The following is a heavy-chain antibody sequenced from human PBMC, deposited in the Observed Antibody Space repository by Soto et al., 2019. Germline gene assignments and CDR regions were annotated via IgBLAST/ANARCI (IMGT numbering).Heavy chain of an antibody. Sequence: GGSLRLSCAASGFTFSSYAMSWVRQAPGKGLEWVSAISGSGGSTYYADSVKGRFTISRDNSKNTLYLQMNSLRAEDTAVYYCANGLGLTTDSVDGSGGSCYPGQQYDYWGQGTLVTVSS. CDR2: ISGSGGST. D-gene: IGHD2-15*01. J-gene: IGHJ4*02. CDR1: GFTFSSYA. CDR3: ANGLGLTTDSVDGSGGSCYPGQQYDY. V-gene: IGHV3-23*01.